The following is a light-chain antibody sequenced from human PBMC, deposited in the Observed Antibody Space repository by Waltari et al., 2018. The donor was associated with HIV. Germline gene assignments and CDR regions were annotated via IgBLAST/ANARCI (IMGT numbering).Light chain of an antibody. CDR3: QQYHTTPFT. V-gene: IGKV3-20*01. J-gene: IGKJ5*01. CDR1: QTISNDY. CDR2: GAS. Sequence: EIVLTQSPGTLSLSPGESATLSCRASQTISNDYLVWYHQKPGQAPSLLIYGASSRATGIPGRFSGSGSGTDFTLTITRLEPEDFAVYYCQQYHTTPFTFGQGTRLEIK.